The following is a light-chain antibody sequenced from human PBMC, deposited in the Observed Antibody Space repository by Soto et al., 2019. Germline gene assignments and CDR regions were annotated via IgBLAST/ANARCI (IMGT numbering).Light chain of an antibody. CDR3: QQYENLPLT. CDR1: QSISSY. CDR2: AAS. Sequence: DIQMTQSPSSLSASVGDRVTITCRASQSISSYLNWYQQKPGKAPKFLIYAASNLQSGVPSRFSGSGTGTEYTFTISSLQAEDNGTYYCQQYENLPLTFGGGTKVDIK. J-gene: IGKJ4*01. V-gene: IGKV1-33*01.